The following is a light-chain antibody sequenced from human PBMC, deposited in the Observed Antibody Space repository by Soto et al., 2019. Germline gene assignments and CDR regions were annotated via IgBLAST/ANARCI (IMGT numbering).Light chain of an antibody. CDR1: SSDVGAYNY. CDR2: DVN. CDR3: CAYAGSYSLV. Sequence: QSALTQPRSVSGSPGQSVAISCTGTSSDVGAYNYVSWYQQHPGKAPKVMIYDVNKRPSGVPDRFSGSKSDNTASLTISGLQAEDEAVYYCCAYAGSYSLVFGGGTKLTVL. V-gene: IGLV2-11*01. J-gene: IGLJ2*01.